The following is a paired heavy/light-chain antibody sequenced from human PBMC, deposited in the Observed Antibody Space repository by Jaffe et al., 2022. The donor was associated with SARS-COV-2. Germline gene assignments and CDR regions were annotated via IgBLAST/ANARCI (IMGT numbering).Light chain of an antibody. CDR1: QSISSW. Sequence: DIQMTQSPSTLSASVGDRVTITCRASQSISSWLAWYQQKSGKAPKLLIYKASSLQSGVPSRFSGSGSGTEFTLTISSLQPDDFATYYCQQYDSYSPTFGQGTKVEIK. J-gene: IGKJ1*01. V-gene: IGKV1-5*03. CDR3: QQYDSYSPT. CDR2: KAS.
Heavy chain of an antibody. D-gene: IGHD6-19*01. CDR3: AREGHSSGRCGVFDF. J-gene: IGHJ3*01. CDR1: EFTFSSSV. CDR2: ISSDGGSK. Sequence: QVQLVESGGGVVQPERSLRLSCAASEFTFSSSVMHWVRQAPGKELEWVAAISSDGGSKFYADSVKGRFTISRDNSKNTLFLQINSLRPEDTAVYYCAREGHSSGRCGVFDFWGQGTMVTVS. V-gene: IGHV3-30-3*01.